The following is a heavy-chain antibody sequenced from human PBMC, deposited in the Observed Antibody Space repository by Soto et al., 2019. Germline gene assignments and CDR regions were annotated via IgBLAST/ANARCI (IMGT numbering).Heavy chain of an antibody. CDR3: ARSERITMIVVVTGYFQH. V-gene: IGHV1-69*12. CDR1: GGTFSSYA. CDR2: IIPIFGTA. D-gene: IGHD3-22*01. Sequence: QVQLVQSGAEVKKPGSSVKVSCKASGGTFSSYAISWVRQAPGQGLEWMGGIIPIFGTANYAQKFQGRVKITADESKSTDYMELSSLRSEDTAVYYWARSERITMIVVVTGYFQHWGQGTLVTVSS. J-gene: IGHJ1*01.